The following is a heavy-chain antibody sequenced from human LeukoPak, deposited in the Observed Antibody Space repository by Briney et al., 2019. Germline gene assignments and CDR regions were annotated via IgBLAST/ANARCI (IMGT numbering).Heavy chain of an antibody. CDR1: GGTFSSYA. CDR3: ASWGMRGSYGDDAFDI. D-gene: IGHD1-26*01. V-gene: IGHV1-69*05. CDR2: IIPIFGTA. Sequence: SVKVSCKASGGTFSSYAISWVRQAPGQGLEWMGGIIPIFGTANYAQKFQGRVTITTDESTSTAYMELSSLRSEDTAVYYCASWGMRGSYGDDAFDIWGQGTMVTVSS. J-gene: IGHJ3*02.